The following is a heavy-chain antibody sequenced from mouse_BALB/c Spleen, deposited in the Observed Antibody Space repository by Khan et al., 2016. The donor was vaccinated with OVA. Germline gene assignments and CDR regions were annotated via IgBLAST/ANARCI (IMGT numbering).Heavy chain of an antibody. J-gene: IGHJ3*01. CDR1: GYTLTDYG. CDR3: ARSDVNYKFTD. Sequence: QIQLVQSGPELKKPGETVKISCKASGYTLTDYGMNWVKQAPGKGLRWMGWINTYTGETTYADDFKGRFAFSLEASASTAYLQVSNLKNEDTATYVCARSDVNYKFTDWGQGTLVTVSA. CDR2: INTYTGET. V-gene: IGHV9-3-1*01. D-gene: IGHD2-1*01.